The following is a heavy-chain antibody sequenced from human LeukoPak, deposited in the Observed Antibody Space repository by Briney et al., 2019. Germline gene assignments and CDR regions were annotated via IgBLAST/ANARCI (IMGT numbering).Heavy chain of an antibody. J-gene: IGHJ5*02. CDR3: ARVDYYASGTYLNWFDP. CDR1: GGSIFSGGYY. Sequence: SETLSLTCTVSGGSIFSGGYYWSWIRQRPGQGLEWIGHIAESGTTYYTPSLKSRVTISVDPSKNQFSLRLGSVTAADTAVYFCARVDYYASGTYLNWFDPWGQGTQVTVSS. D-gene: IGHD3-10*01. V-gene: IGHV4-31*03. CDR2: IAESGTT.